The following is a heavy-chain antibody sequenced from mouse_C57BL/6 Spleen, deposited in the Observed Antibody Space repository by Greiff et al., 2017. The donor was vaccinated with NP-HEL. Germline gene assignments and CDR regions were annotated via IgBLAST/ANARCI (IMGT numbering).Heavy chain of an antibody. CDR1: GYSFTDYN. V-gene: IGHV1-39*01. Sequence: VQLQQSGPELVKPGASVKISCKASGYSFTDYNMNWVKQSNGKSLEWIGVINPNYGTTSYNQKFKGKATLTVDQSSSTAYMQLNSLTSEDSAVYYWARAGILGYYYAMDYWGQGTSVTVSS. CDR2: INPNYGTT. D-gene: IGHD1-1*01. J-gene: IGHJ4*01. CDR3: ARAGILGYYYAMDY.